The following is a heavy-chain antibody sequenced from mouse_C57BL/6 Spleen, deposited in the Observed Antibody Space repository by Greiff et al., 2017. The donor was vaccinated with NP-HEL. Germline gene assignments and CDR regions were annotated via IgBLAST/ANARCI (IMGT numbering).Heavy chain of an antibody. CDR1: GYTFTSYW. J-gene: IGHJ3*01. CDR3: ARGLTAAGAY. V-gene: IGHV1-7*01. CDR2: INPSSGYT. Sequence: QVQLQQSGAELAKPGASVKLSCKASGYTFTSYWMHWVKQRPGQGLEWIGYINPSSGYTNYNQKFKDKATLTEDKSSSTAYMQLSSLTYEDSAVYYGARGLTAAGAYWGQGTLVTVSA. D-gene: IGHD3-2*01.